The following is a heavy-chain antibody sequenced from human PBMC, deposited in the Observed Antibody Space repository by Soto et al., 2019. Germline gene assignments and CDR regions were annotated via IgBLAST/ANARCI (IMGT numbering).Heavy chain of an antibody. CDR2: IYSGGST. J-gene: IGHJ6*02. V-gene: IGHV3-53*04. D-gene: IGHD3-10*01. CDR1: GFTVSSKY. Sequence: EVQLVESGGGLVHPGGSLRLSCAASGFTVSSKYMSWVRQAPGKGLEWVSVIYSGGSTYYADSVKGRFTISRHNSKNTLYLQMNSLRAEDTAVYYCARGPYGTGGDYYYGMDLWGQGTTVTVSS. CDR3: ARGPYGTGGDYYYGMDL.